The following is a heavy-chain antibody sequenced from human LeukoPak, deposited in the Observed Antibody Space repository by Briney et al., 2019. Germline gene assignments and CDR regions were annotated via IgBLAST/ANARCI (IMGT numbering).Heavy chain of an antibody. Sequence: GGSLRLSCAASGFTFSSYAMSWVRQAPGKGLEWVSAISGSGGSTYYADSVKGRFTTSRDNSKNTLYLQMNSLRAEDTAVYYCAKAFGEQHDAFDIWGQGTMVTVSS. D-gene: IGHD3-10*01. J-gene: IGHJ3*02. CDR1: GFTFSSYA. CDR3: AKAFGEQHDAFDI. V-gene: IGHV3-23*01. CDR2: ISGSGGST.